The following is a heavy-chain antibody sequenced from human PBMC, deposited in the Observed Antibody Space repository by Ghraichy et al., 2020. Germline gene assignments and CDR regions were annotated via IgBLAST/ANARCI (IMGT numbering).Heavy chain of an antibody. J-gene: IGHJ5*02. CDR1: GGSISSYY. Sequence: GSLRLSCTVSGGSISSYYWSWIRQPPGKGLEWIGYIYYSGSTNYNPSLKSRVTISVDTSKNQFSLKLSSVTAADTAVYYCARRGFGDVVWFDPWGQGTLVTVSS. CDR2: IYYSGST. D-gene: IGHD3-16*01. CDR3: ARRGFGDVVWFDP. V-gene: IGHV4-59*08.